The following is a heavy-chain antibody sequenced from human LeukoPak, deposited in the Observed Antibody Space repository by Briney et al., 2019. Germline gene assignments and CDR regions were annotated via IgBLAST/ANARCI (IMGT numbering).Heavy chain of an antibody. V-gene: IGHV3-23*01. CDR2: ISGTGRTT. D-gene: IGHD4-17*01. Sequence: GGSLRLPCTASGFTFSSYVMSWVRQAPGKGLEWVSAISGTGRTTYYTDSVKGRFTISRDNSKSTIYLQMNSLRAEDTAVYYCAKDLTTVTPRNGMDVWGQGTTVTVSS. CDR3: AKDLTTVTPRNGMDV. J-gene: IGHJ6*02. CDR1: GFTFSSYV.